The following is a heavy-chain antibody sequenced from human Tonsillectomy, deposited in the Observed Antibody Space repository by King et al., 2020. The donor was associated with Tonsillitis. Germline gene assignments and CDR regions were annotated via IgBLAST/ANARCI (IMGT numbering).Heavy chain of an antibody. CDR1: GGSFSGYY. CDR2: INHSGST. Sequence: VQLQQWGAGLLKPSETLSLTCAVSGGSFSGYYWSWIRQPPGKGLEWIGEINHSGSTNYNPSLKSRVTISVDTSKNQFSLKLSSVTAADTAVYYCARYLDAFDIWGQGTMVTVSS. J-gene: IGHJ3*02. V-gene: IGHV4-34*01. CDR3: ARYLDAFDI.